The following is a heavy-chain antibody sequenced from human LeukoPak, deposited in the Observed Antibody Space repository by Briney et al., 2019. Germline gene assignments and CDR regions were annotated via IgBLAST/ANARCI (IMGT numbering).Heavy chain of an antibody. Sequence: GGSLRLSCAASGFTVSSNYMSWVRQAPGKGLEWVSIIYSGGSTFYADSVKGRFSISRDNSKDTVYLQMTGLRADDTAVYYCAKGGATAWGQGVLVTVSS. J-gene: IGHJ4*02. V-gene: IGHV3-53*01. D-gene: IGHD1-1*01. CDR1: GFTVSSNY. CDR3: AKGGATA. CDR2: IYSGGST.